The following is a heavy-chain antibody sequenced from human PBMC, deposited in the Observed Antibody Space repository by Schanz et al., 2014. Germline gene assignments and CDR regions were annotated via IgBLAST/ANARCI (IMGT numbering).Heavy chain of an antibody. V-gene: IGHV1-69*04. CDR1: GGTFSSFG. Sequence: VQLEQSGAEVKKPGSSVKVSCKASGGTFSSFGINWVRQAPGQGLEWMGRIIPIHGIVNYAQRFQDRVRITADKSTSTAYMELTSLRFDDTAVYYCARGRTFDYWGQGTLVTVSS. J-gene: IGHJ4*02. CDR3: ARGRTFDY. CDR2: IIPIHGIV.